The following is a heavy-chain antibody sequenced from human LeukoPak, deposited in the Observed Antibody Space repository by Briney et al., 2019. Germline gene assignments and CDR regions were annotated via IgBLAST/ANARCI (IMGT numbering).Heavy chain of an antibody. CDR2: IYYSGST. Sequence: SETLSLTCTVSGGSISSYYWSWIRQPPGKGLEWIGYIYYSGSTNYNPSLKSRVTISIDTSKNQFSLKLSSVTAADTAVYYCARPATSPYYAMDVWGQGTTVPDSS. J-gene: IGHJ6*02. CDR1: GGSISSYY. V-gene: IGHV4-59*01. D-gene: IGHD1-26*01. CDR3: ARPATSPYYAMDV.